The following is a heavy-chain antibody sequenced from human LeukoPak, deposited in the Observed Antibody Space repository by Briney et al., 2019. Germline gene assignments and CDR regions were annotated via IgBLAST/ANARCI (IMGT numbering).Heavy chain of an antibody. D-gene: IGHD6-19*01. Sequence: GGSLRLSCAASGFIFSTYDMNWVRQAPGKGLEWVSFISSSGGSTSYADSVKGRFIISRDNSKNTLYMQMNSLRAEDAAVYYCAKRLLNDRSGWEKYFDSWGQGTLVTVSS. CDR1: GFIFSTYD. CDR2: ISSSGGST. J-gene: IGHJ4*02. CDR3: AKRLLNDRSGWEKYFDS. V-gene: IGHV3-23*01.